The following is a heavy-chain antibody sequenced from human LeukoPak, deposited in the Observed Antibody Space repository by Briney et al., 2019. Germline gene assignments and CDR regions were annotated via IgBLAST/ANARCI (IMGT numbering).Heavy chain of an antibody. D-gene: IGHD6-19*01. CDR2: LSGSGGST. J-gene: IGHJ4*02. Sequence: PGGSLRLSCAASGFTFSDYYMSCMRHAPGKGLECGSDLSGSGGSTYYADSVKGRSTISRDNSKNTLNMQKNSLRAEDTAVYYCAKHPRSGWSEAYFDYWGQGTLVTVSS. V-gene: IGHV3-23*01. CDR3: AKHPRSGWSEAYFDY. CDR1: GFTFSDYY.